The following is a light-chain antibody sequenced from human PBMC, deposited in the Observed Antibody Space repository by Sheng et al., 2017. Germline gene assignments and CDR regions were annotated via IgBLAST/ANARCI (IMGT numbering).Light chain of an antibody. CDR3: SSYTSSSTYV. CDR1: SSDVGGHNH. V-gene: IGLV2-8*01. J-gene: IGLJ1*01. Sequence: QSALTQPPSASGSPGQSVAISCTGTSSDVGGHNHVSWFQQHPGKAPKLIIYEVNQRPSGVPDRFSGSRSGNTASLTISGLQAEDEADYYCSSYTSSSTYVFGTGTKVTVL. CDR2: EVN.